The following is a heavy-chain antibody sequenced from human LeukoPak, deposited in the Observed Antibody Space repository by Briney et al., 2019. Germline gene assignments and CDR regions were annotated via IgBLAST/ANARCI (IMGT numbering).Heavy chain of an antibody. CDR1: GFTFSSHD. Sequence: GGSLRLSCAASGFTFSSHDMNWVRQAPGKGLEWVSAITGSGDRTYYTDSVRGRFTVSRDNSKNTLYLQMNGLRAEDTAVYYCAKRGEDPVDLDYWGQGTLVTVSS. D-gene: IGHD3-16*01. J-gene: IGHJ4*02. CDR2: ITGSGDRT. CDR3: AKRGEDPVDLDY. V-gene: IGHV3-23*01.